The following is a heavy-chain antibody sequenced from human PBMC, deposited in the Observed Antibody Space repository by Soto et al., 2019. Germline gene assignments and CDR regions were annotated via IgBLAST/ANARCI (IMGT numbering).Heavy chain of an antibody. J-gene: IGHJ6*03. V-gene: IGHV3-23*01. CDR3: AKGLDCSGGSCYLSPYYYYYYMDV. CDR2: ISGSGGST. Sequence: GGSLRLSCAAAGFTFSSYAMSWVRQAPGKGLEWVSAISGSGGSTYYADSVKGRFTISRDNSKNTLYLQMNSLRAEDTAVYYCAKGLDCSGGSCYLSPYYYYYYMDVWGKGTTVTVSS. CDR1: GFTFSSYA. D-gene: IGHD2-15*01.